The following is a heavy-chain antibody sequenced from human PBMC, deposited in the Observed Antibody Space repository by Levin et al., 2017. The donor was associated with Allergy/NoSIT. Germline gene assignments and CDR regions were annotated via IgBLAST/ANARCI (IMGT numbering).Heavy chain of an antibody. CDR3: ARVERGSNAYYYYGMDV. V-gene: IGHV1-18*01. CDR1: GYTFTSYG. CDR2: ISAYNGNT. D-gene: IGHD3-16*01. Sequence: ASVKVSCKASGYTFTSYGISWVRQAPGQGLEWMGWISAYNGNTNYAQKLQGRVTMTTDTSTSTAYMELRSLRSDDTAVYYCARVERGSNAYYYYGMDVWGQGTTVTVSS. J-gene: IGHJ6*02.